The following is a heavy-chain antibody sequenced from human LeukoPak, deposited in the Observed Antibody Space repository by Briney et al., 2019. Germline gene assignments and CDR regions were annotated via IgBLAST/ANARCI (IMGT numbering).Heavy chain of an antibody. J-gene: IGHJ6*02. CDR1: GFSFDDSA. CDR2: ISGGGGST. Sequence: GGSLRLSCAASGFSFDDSAMHWVRQAPGKGLEWVSLISGGGGSTFYAGSVKGRFTISRDNSENSLYLQMNSLRSEDTALYFCAKVPVRRYGMDVWGQGTTVTVSS. CDR3: AKVPVRRYGMDV. V-gene: IGHV3-43*02.